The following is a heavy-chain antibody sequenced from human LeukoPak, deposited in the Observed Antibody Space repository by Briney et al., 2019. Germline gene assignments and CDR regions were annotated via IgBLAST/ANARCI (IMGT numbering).Heavy chain of an antibody. CDR1: GFTFNSYW. D-gene: IGHD1-26*01. J-gene: IGHJ6*03. CDR3: ARDQTKWEPLRRRDYYYMDA. CDR2: IKQDGSEK. Sequence: PGGSLRLSCAASGFTFNSYWMSWVRQAPGKGLEWVANIKQDGSEKYYVDSVKGRFTISRDNAKNSLYLQMNSLRAEDTAVYYCARDQTKWEPLRRRDYYYMDAWGKGTTVTVSS. V-gene: IGHV3-7*01.